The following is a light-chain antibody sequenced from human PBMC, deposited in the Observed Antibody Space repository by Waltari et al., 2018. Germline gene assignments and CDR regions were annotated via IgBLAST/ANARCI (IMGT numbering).Light chain of an antibody. CDR3: QQSYDTLVT. J-gene: IGKJ5*01. V-gene: IGKV4-1*01. CDR1: QSLLYSSNNKNY. Sequence: DIVLTQSPDSLAVSLGARATINCKSSQSLLYSSNNKNYLAWYQQKPGQPPKLLIYWASTRESGVPARFSGGGSGIDFTLTISSLQAEDVAVYYCQQSYDTLVTFGQGTRLEIK. CDR2: WAS.